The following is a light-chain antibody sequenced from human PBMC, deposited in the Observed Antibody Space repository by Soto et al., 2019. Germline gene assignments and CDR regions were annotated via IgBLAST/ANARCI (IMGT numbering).Light chain of an antibody. CDR1: QTISND. J-gene: IGKJ4*01. Sequence: EVVMTQSPATVSVSPGEGVTLSCRASQTISNDLAWYQQKPGQAPRLLIYGASTRATGVPARFSGGGSGTEFNLTIISLQSEDFAFYYCQQNNKWPPVTFGGGTKVEIK. V-gene: IGKV3-15*01. CDR3: QQNNKWPPVT. CDR2: GAS.